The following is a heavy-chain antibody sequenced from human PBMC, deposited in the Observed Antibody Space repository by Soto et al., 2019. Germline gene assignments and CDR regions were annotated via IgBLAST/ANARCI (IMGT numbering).Heavy chain of an antibody. Sequence: PGGSLRLSCAPSGFTFSSYPMSWVRQAPGKGLEWVSAISGSGGSTYYADSVKGRFTISRDNSKNTLYLQMNSLRAEDTAVYYCAREYSSGWFFDYWGQGTLVTVSS. D-gene: IGHD6-19*01. CDR3: AREYSSGWFFDY. V-gene: IGHV3-23*01. CDR1: GFTFSSYP. J-gene: IGHJ4*02. CDR2: ISGSGGST.